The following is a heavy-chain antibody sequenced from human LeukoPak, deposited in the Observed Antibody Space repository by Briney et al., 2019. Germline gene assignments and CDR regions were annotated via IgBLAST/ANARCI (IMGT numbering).Heavy chain of an antibody. CDR3: ARVGSTGWSFPRF. J-gene: IGHJ4*02. V-gene: IGHV1-46*01. CDR1: GYTFTSYY. D-gene: IGHD2-2*03. CDR2: INPSGGST. Sequence: GASVKVSCKASGYTFTSYYMHWVRQAPGQGLEWMGIINPSGGSTSYAQKFQGRVTMTRDTSISTAYMELSRLRSDDTAVYYCARVGSTGWSFPRFWGQGTLVTVSS.